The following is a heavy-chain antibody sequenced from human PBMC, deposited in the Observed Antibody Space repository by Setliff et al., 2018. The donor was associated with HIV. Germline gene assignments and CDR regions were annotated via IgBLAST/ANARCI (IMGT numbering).Heavy chain of an antibody. CDR2: SSGSGGSP. CDR3: AKDHATSSWFTALLDY. J-gene: IGHJ4*02. D-gene: IGHD6-13*01. V-gene: IGHV3-23*01. CDR1: GLTFSSYA. Sequence: GGSLRLSCAASGLTFSSYAMSWVRQAPGKGLEWVSSSSGSGGSPYYADSVKGRFTISRDNSKNTLYLQRNSLRDEDTAVYYCAKDHATSSWFTALLDYWGQGALVTVSS.